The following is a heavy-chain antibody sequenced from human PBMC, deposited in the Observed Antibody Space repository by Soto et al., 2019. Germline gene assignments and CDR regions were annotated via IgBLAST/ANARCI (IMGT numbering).Heavy chain of an antibody. CDR1: GFTFSSYS. V-gene: IGHV3-21*01. CDR3: ARGAGYYGSWSYYPIAYYFDY. J-gene: IGHJ4*02. D-gene: IGHD3-10*01. CDR2: ISSSSSYI. Sequence: EVQLVESGGGLVKPGGSLRLSCAASGFTFSSYSMNWVRQAPGKGLEWVSSISSSSSYIYYADSVKGRFTISRDNAKNSLYLQMNSLRVEDSALYYCARGAGYYGSWSYYPIAYYFDYWGQGTLVTVSS.